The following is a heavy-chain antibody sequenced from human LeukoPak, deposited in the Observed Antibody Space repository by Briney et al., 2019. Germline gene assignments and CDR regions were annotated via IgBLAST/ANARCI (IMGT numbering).Heavy chain of an antibody. CDR2: ISSSGSTI. V-gene: IGHV3-48*04. D-gene: IGHD2-15*01. Sequence: PGGSLRLSCAASGFTFSSYSMNWVRQAPGKGLEWVSYISSSGSTIYYADSVKGRFTISRDNAKNSLYLQMNSLRAEDTAVYYCARDKLVGRWRVDAFDIWGQGTMVTVSS. CDR1: GFTFSSYS. J-gene: IGHJ3*02. CDR3: ARDKLVGRWRVDAFDI.